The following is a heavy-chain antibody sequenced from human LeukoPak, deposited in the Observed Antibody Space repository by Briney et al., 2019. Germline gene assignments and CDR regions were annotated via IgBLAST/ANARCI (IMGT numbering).Heavy chain of an antibody. J-gene: IGHJ6*03. CDR2: INPNSGGT. V-gene: IGHV1-2*02. CDR1: GYTFTGYY. D-gene: IGHD6-6*01. Sequence: GASVRVSCKASGYTFTGYYMHWVRQAPGQGLDWMGWINPNSGGTNYAQKFQGRVTMTRDMSTSTVYMELSSLRSEDTAVYYCARDPLVVRPGYYYYMDVWGKGTTVTVSS. CDR3: ARDPLVVRPGYYYYMDV.